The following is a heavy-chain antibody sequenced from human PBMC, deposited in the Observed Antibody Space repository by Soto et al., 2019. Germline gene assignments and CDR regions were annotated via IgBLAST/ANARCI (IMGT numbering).Heavy chain of an antibody. D-gene: IGHD3-10*01. CDR2: ISGSGGST. CDR3: AKNSRSHGSGRSYFDY. J-gene: IGHJ4*02. Sequence: GGSLRLSCAASGFTFSSYAMSWVRQAPGKGLEWVSAISGSGGSTYYADSVKGRFTISRDNSKNTLYLQMNSLRAEDTAVYYCAKNSRSHGSGRSYFDYWGQGTLVTVSS. V-gene: IGHV3-23*01. CDR1: GFTFSSYA.